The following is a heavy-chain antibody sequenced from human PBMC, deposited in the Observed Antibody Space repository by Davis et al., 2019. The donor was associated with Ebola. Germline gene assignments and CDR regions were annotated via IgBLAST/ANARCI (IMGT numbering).Heavy chain of an antibody. Sequence: GESLKISCTASGFTFGDYAMSWVRQAPGKGLEWVAVISHDGSNKYYADSVKGRFTISRDNSKNTLYLQMNSLRAEDTAVYYCAKADTIFGVVTGYYYGMDVWGQGTTVTVSS. CDR2: ISHDGSNK. CDR1: GFTFGDYA. V-gene: IGHV3-30-3*02. CDR3: AKADTIFGVVTGYYYGMDV. J-gene: IGHJ6*02. D-gene: IGHD3-3*01.